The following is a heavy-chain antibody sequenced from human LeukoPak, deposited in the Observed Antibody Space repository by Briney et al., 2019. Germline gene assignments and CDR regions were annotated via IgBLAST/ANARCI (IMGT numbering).Heavy chain of an antibody. V-gene: IGHV4-59*01. J-gene: IGHJ5*02. Sequence: PSETLSLTCTVSGGSISSYYWSWVRQPPGKGLEWIGYIYYSGSTKYNPSLKSRVTISIDTSKNQFSQKLSSVTAADTAVYYCARDRENYYGSGELSWFDPWGQGTLVTVSS. D-gene: IGHD3-10*01. CDR3: ARDRENYYGSGELSWFDP. CDR1: GGSISSYY. CDR2: IYYSGST.